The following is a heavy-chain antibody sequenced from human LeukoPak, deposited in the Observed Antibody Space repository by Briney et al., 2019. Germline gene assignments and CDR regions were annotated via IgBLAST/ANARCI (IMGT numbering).Heavy chain of an antibody. CDR2: IKEDGSGK. J-gene: IGHJ4*02. CDR1: GFTFSDHW. CDR3: ARHIPRGNYYFDC. V-gene: IGHV3-7*01. Sequence: GGSLRLSCAASGFTFSDHWMTWVRQAPGKRLEWVANIKEDGSGKYYADSVKGRFTVSRDNAKNSLSLQMNSLGAEDTAVYYCARHIPRGNYYFDCWGQGTLVTVSS. D-gene: IGHD1-7*01.